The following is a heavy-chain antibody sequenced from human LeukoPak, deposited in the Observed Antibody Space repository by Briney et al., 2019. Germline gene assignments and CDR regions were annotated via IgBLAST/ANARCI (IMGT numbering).Heavy chain of an antibody. Sequence: GGSLRLSCAASGFTFSSYAMAWVRQAPGKGLEWVSTITGSNGYTYYADSVKGRFTISRDNSKNTLYLQMNSLRAEDTAIYYCARESPVAATGRSWFDSWGQGTLVTVSS. D-gene: IGHD6-13*01. J-gene: IGHJ5*01. CDR3: ARESPVAATGRSWFDS. CDR1: GFTFSSYA. CDR2: ITGSNGYT. V-gene: IGHV3-23*01.